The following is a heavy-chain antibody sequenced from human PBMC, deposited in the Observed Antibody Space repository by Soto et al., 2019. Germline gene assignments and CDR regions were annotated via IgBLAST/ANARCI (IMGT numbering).Heavy chain of an antibody. CDR3: ARERAGVVVVGDGMDV. Sequence: QVQLVESGGGVVQPGRSLRLSCAASGFTFSSYAMHWVRQAPGKGLEWVAVISYDGSNKYYADSVKGRFTISRDNSKNALYLQMNSLRAEDTAVYYCARERAGVVVVGDGMDVWGQGTTVTVSS. CDR2: ISYDGSNK. D-gene: IGHD2-15*01. J-gene: IGHJ6*02. CDR1: GFTFSSYA. V-gene: IGHV3-30-3*01.